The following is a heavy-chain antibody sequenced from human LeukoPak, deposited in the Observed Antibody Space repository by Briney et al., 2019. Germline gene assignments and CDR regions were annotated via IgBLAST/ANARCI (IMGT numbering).Heavy chain of an antibody. Sequence: SVKVSCKASGGTFSSYAISWVRQAPGQGLEWMGGIIPIFGTANYAQKFQGRVTITTDESTSTAYMELSSLRSEDTAVYYCARSGHDYGDYYYYYMDVWGKGTTVTVSS. J-gene: IGHJ6*03. CDR3: ARSGHDYGDYYYYYMDV. D-gene: IGHD4-17*01. CDR2: IIPIFGTA. CDR1: GGTFSSYA. V-gene: IGHV1-69*05.